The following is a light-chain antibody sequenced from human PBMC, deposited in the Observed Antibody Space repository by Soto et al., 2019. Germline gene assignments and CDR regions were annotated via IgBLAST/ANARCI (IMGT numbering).Light chain of an antibody. Sequence: QSVLTQPPSVSAAPGQKVTISCSGSSSNIGSNYVSWYQQLPGTAPKLLIYDNNQRPSGLPDRFSGSKSGTSATLAITGLQTGDEADYYCGTWDSSLSAVVFGGGTQLTVL. V-gene: IGLV1-51*01. CDR3: GTWDSSLSAVV. CDR1: SSNIGSNY. J-gene: IGLJ2*01. CDR2: DNN.